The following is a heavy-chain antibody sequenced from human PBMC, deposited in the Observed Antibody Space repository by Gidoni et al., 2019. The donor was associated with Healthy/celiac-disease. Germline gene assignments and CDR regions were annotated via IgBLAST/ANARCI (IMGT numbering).Heavy chain of an antibody. CDR2: IYTSGST. V-gene: IGHV4-61*02. CDR3: ATGYSSGWYNY. CDR1: GGSISSGSYY. J-gene: IGHJ4*02. Sequence: QVQLQESGPGLVKPSQTLSLTCTVSGGSISSGSYYWSWIRQPAGKGLEWIGRIYTSGSTNYNPSLKSRVTISVDTSKNQFSLKLSSVTAADTAVYYCATGYSSGWYNYWGRGTLVTVSS. D-gene: IGHD6-19*01.